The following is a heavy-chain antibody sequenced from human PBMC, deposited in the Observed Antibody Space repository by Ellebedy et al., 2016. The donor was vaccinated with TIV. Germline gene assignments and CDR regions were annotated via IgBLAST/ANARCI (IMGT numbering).Heavy chain of an antibody. J-gene: IGHJ4*02. V-gene: IGHV3-23*01. CDR1: GFTFSNYA. CDR3: AKYPESLPGYSDY. D-gene: IGHD2-21*01. CDR2: ISGGGGST. Sequence: GESLKISCEASGFTFSNYAMSWVRQAPGKGLEWLSHISGGGGSTFYAKSVKGRFTIFRDNSKNTVYLQMNSLRAEDTALYYCAKYPESLPGYSDYWGQGTLVTVSS.